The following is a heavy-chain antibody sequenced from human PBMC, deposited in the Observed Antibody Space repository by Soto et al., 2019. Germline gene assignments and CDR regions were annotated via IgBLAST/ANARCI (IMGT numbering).Heavy chain of an antibody. D-gene: IGHD2-2*01. J-gene: IGHJ5*02. V-gene: IGHV4-39*01. CDR2: IYYTETT. Sequence: SETLSLTCTFSGCSISSYYWVWIRQPPGKGLEWIGSIYYTETTYYNPSLKSRVTISVDTSKNQLFLKLSSVTAADTAVYYCARPHCSSSNCPNWFDPWGQGTLVTVSS. CDR1: GCSISSYY. CDR3: ARPHCSSSNCPNWFDP.